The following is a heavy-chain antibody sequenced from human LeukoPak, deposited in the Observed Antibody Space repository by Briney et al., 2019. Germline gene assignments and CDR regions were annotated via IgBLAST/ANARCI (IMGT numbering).Heavy chain of an antibody. CDR2: ISYDGSNK. D-gene: IGHD4-17*01. CDR3: ARANDYGDYEMNWFDP. Sequence: GGSLRLSCAASGFTFSSYAMHWVRQAPGKGLEWVAVISYDGSNKYYADSVKGRFTISRDNSKNSLYLQMNSLRAEDTAVYYCARANDYGDYEMNWFDPWGQGTLVTVSS. V-gene: IGHV3-30-3*01. CDR1: GFTFSSYA. J-gene: IGHJ5*02.